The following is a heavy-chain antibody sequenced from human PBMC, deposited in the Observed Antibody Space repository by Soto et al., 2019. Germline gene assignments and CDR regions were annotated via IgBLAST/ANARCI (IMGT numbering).Heavy chain of an antibody. CDR3: ARVYSGYDSYYGY. CDR2: ISGSGGST. D-gene: IGHD5-12*01. J-gene: IGHJ4*02. Sequence: GGSVRLSCAASGFTFSSYAMSWVRQAPGKGLEWVSAISGSGGSTYYADSVKGRFTISRDNSKNTLYLQMNSLRAEDTAVYYCARVYSGYDSYYGYWGQGTLVTVSS. CDR1: GFTFSSYA. V-gene: IGHV3-23*01.